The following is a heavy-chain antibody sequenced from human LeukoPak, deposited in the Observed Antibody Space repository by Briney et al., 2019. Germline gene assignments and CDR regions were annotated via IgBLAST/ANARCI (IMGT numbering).Heavy chain of an antibody. CDR2: ISATGGGT. J-gene: IGHJ4*02. CDR3: TKGSRDGYNQFFDY. CDR1: GFTFSSYA. D-gene: IGHD5-24*01. V-gene: IGHV3-23*01. Sequence: GGSLRLSCAASGFTFSSYAMSWVRQTLGKGLEWVSAISATGGGTYYADSVKGRFTVSRDNSKNTLYLQMNSLRAEDTAVYYCTKGSRDGYNQFFDYWGQGTLVTVSS.